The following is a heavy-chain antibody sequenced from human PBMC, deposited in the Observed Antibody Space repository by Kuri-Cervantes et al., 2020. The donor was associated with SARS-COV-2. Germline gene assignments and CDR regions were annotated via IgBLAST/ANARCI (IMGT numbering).Heavy chain of an antibody. CDR2: ISSSSSQM. CDR1: GFTFSDHY. Sequence: GGSLRLSCAASGFTFSDHYMDWVRQAPGKGLEWISSISSSSSQMHYVDSVKGRFTISRDNAKNTLYLQMNSLRAEDTAVYYCARDQGHRIAAAGTIPFDYWGQGTLVTVSS. CDR3: ARDQGHRIAAAGTIPFDY. D-gene: IGHD6-13*01. V-gene: IGHV3-21*01. J-gene: IGHJ4*02.